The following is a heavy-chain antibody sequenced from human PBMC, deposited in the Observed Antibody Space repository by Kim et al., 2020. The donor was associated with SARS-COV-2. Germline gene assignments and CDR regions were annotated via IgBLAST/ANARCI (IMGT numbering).Heavy chain of an antibody. D-gene: IGHD2-15*01. CDR3: VSRYCSGGSCSIY. V-gene: IGHV3-74*01. CDR2: INSDGRRI. Sequence: GGSLRLSCAASGLTFSTYEMHWVRQVPGKGLVWVSRINSDGRRIDYADSVKGRFTISRDTAKNTLYLQMNSLRADDTAVYYCVSRYCSGGSCSIYWGQGTLVTVSS. J-gene: IGHJ4*02. CDR1: GLTFSTYE.